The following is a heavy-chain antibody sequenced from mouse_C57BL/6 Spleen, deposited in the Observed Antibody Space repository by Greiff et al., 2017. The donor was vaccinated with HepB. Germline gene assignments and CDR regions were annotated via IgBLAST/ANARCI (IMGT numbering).Heavy chain of an antibody. J-gene: IGHJ3*01. CDR3: ARPYYSIPFAY. CDR2: IDPSDSET. Sequence: QVQLKQPGAELVRPGSSVKLSCKASGYTFTSYWMHWVKQRPIQGLEWIGNIDPSDSETHYNQKFKDKATLTVDKSSSTAYMQLSSLTSEDSAVYYCARPYYSIPFAYWGQGTLVTVSA. V-gene: IGHV1-52*01. CDR1: GYTFTSYW. D-gene: IGHD2-5*01.